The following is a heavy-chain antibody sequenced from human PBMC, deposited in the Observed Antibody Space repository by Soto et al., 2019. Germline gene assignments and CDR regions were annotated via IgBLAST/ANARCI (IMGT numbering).Heavy chain of an antibody. CDR2: IQKDGSEK. D-gene: IGHD2-8*02. V-gene: IGHV3-7*03. CDR3: VESGGAADY. Sequence: EVQLVESGGGLVQPGGSLRLSCAASGFTFSSYWMGWVRQAPGKGLEWVANIQKDGSEKNYVDSVKGRFTISRDNAKNSLYLQMNSLTAEDTAVYYCVESGGAADYWGQGTLVTVSS. J-gene: IGHJ4*02. CDR1: GFTFSSYW.